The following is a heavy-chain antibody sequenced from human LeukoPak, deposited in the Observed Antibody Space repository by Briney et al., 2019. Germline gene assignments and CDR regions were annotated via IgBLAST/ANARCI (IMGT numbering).Heavy chain of an antibody. J-gene: IGHJ4*02. CDR1: GGTFSRYA. CDR2: ISAYNGNT. Sequence: ASVKVSCKASGGTFSRYAISWVRQAPGQGLEWMGWISAYNGNTNYAQKFQGRVTMTTDTSASTAYMELRSLRSDDTAVYYCAREGSSWYEFGYWGQGTLVTVSS. CDR3: AREGSSWYEFGY. V-gene: IGHV1-18*01. D-gene: IGHD6-13*01.